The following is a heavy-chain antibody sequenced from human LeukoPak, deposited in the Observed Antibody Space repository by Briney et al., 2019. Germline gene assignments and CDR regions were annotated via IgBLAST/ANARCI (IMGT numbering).Heavy chain of an antibody. CDR3: AKDTGRAAIGDY. CDR1: GFTFSSYA. V-gene: IGHV3-23*01. CDR2: ISGSGAST. Sequence: GSLRLSCSASGFTFSSYAMSWVRQAPGKGLEWVSAISGSGASTYYADSVKGRFTISRDNSKNTLYLQMNSLRAEDTAVYYCAKDTGRAAIGDYWGQGTLVTVSS. J-gene: IGHJ4*02. D-gene: IGHD2-2*02.